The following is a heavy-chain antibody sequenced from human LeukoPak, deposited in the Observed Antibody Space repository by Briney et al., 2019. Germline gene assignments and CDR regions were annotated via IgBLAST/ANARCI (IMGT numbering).Heavy chain of an antibody. D-gene: IGHD1-26*01. CDR3: AKELFQWANADY. CDR2: ITNEGSNK. CDR1: GLTFSTYG. V-gene: IGHV3-30*02. Sequence: PGGSLRLSCAASGLTFSTYGRHWVRQAPSKGLEWMAFITNEGSNKYYTDSVKGRFTISRDNSKNTLYLQMNSLRAEDTAVYYCAKELFQWANADYWGQGTLVTVSS. J-gene: IGHJ4*02.